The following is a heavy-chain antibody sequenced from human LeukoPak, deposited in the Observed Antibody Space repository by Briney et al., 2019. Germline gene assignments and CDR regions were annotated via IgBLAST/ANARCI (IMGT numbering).Heavy chain of an antibody. CDR3: ASGTFSSGYYYAADY. D-gene: IGHD3-22*01. V-gene: IGHV1-46*01. CDR2: INPSGGST. Sequence: GASVKVSCKASGYTFIAYYMHWVRQAPGQGLEWMGIINPSGGSTSYAQKFQGRVTMTRDTSTSTVYMELSSLRSEDTAVYYCASGTFSSGYYYAADYWGQGTLVTVSS. CDR1: GYTFIAYY. J-gene: IGHJ4*02.